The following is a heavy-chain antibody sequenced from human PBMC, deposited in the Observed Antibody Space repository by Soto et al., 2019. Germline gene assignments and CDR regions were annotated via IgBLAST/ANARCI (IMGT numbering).Heavy chain of an antibody. CDR3: ARAGIYDFWSGNPINWFDP. J-gene: IGHJ5*02. V-gene: IGHV4-31*03. CDR1: GGSISSGGYY. CDR2: IYYSGST. Sequence: PSETLSLTCTVSGGSISSGGYYWSWIRQHPGKGLEWIGYIYYSGSTYYNPSLKSRVTISVDTSKNQFSLKLSPVTAADTAVYYCARAGIYDFWSGNPINWFDPWGQGTLVTVS. D-gene: IGHD3-3*01.